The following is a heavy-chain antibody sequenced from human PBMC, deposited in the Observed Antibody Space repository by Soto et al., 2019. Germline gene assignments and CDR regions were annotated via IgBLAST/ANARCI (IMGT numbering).Heavy chain of an antibody. CDR2: ISAYNGNT. CDR1: GYTFTSYG. J-gene: IGHJ5*02. Sequence: ASVKVSCKASGYTFTSYGISWVRQAPGQGLEWMGWISAYNGNTNYAQKLQGRVTMTTDTSTSTAYMELRSLRSDDTAVYYCARDLMMITFGGAHSWFDPWGQGTLVTVSS. D-gene: IGHD3-16*01. V-gene: IGHV1-18*01. CDR3: ARDLMMITFGGAHSWFDP.